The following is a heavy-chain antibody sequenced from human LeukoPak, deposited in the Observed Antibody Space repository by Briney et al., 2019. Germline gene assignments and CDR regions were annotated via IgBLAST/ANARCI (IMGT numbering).Heavy chain of an antibody. V-gene: IGHV1-18*01. CDR1: GYTFSNYG. D-gene: IGHD6-19*01. CDR2: ISAYNGQT. Sequence: ASVKVSCKASGYTFSNYGISWVRQAPGQGLEWMGWISAYNGQTKYAEKFQGRVTMTTDAPTSTANMELRSLRLNDTAVYYCARSRGQWLERVYYYYAMDVWGQGTLVTVSS. J-gene: IGHJ6*02. CDR3: ARSRGQWLERVYYYYAMDV.